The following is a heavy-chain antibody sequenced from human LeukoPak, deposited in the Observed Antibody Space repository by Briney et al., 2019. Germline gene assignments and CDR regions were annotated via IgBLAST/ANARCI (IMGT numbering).Heavy chain of an antibody. J-gene: IGHJ4*02. CDR1: GFTFSSYA. V-gene: IGHV3-23*01. D-gene: IGHD2-2*01. CDR3: AKGYCTITSCYAVPFDY. CDR2: ISGSGGST. Sequence: GGSLRLSCAASGFTFSSYAMSWVRQAPGKGLEWVSAISGSGGSTYYADSVKGRFTISRDNSENTLYLQMDSLRAEDTAVYYCAKGYCTITSCYAVPFDYWGQGTLVTVSS.